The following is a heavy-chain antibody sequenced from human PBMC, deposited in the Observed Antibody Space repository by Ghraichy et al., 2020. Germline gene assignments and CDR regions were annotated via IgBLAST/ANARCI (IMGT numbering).Heavy chain of an antibody. CDR1: GGSFSGYY. CDR3: ARGGQVPLRDFDY. CDR2: INHSGST. Sequence: SQTLSLTCAVYGGSFSGYYWSWIRQPPGKGLEWIGEINHSGSTNYNPSLKSRVTISVDTSKNQFSLKLSSVTAADTAVYYCARGGQVPLRDFDYWGQGTLVTVSS. D-gene: IGHD3-10*01. V-gene: IGHV4-34*01. J-gene: IGHJ4*02.